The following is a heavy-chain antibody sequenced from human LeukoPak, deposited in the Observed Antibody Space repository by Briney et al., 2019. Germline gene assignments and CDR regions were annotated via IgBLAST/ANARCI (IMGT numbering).Heavy chain of an antibody. CDR1: GFSFSSYG. V-gene: IGHV4-34*01. D-gene: IGHD1-26*01. Sequence: GSLRLSCAASGFSFSSYGMSWVRQPPGKGLEWIGEINHSGSTNYNPSLKSRVTISVDTSKNQFSLKLSSVTAADTAVYYCARHSGGTYYVNFDPWGQGTLVTVSS. CDR2: INHSGST. J-gene: IGHJ5*02. CDR3: ARHSGGTYYVNFDP.